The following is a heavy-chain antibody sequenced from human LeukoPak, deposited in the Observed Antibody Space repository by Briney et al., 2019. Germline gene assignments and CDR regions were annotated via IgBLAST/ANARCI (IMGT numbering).Heavy chain of an antibody. CDR1: GGTFSSYA. Sequence: GASVKVSCKASGGTFSSYAISWVRQAPGQGLEWMGRIIPILGIANYAQKFQDRVTITADRSTSTAYMELSSLRSEDTAVYYCARETGIAAAGNFNWFDPWGQGTLVTVSS. V-gene: IGHV1-69*04. D-gene: IGHD6-13*01. CDR3: ARETGIAAAGNFNWFDP. CDR2: IIPILGIA. J-gene: IGHJ5*02.